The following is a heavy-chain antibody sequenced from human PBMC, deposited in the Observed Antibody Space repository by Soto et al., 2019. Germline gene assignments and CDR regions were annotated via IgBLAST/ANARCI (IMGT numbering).Heavy chain of an antibody. D-gene: IGHD2-2*01. CDR2: MSSSISTI. V-gene: IGHV3-48*01. Sequence: GRPRRVYCAACGFSFSRYSMNCYRQAPGKGLEWVSYMSSSISTIYYADAVKGRFTISRDNAKNSLYLQMNSLRADDTAVYYCVRGYCSSTSCSSDAFDSWGQGTIVTVSS. J-gene: IGHJ3*02. CDR3: VRGYCSSTSCSSDAFDS. CDR1: GFSFSRYS.